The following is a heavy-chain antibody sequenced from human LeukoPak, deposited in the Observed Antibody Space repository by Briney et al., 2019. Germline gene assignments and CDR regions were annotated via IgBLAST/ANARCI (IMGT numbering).Heavy chain of an antibody. V-gene: IGHV1-2*02. CDR2: INPNSGGT. CDR3: ARLWFGELLDFDY. Sequence: GASVKVSCKASGGTFSSYAISWVRQAPGQGLEWMGGINPNSGGTNYAQKFQGRVTMTRDTSISTAYMELSRLRSDDTAVYYCARLWFGELLDFDYWGQGTLVTVSS. J-gene: IGHJ4*02. D-gene: IGHD3-10*01. CDR1: GGTFSSYA.